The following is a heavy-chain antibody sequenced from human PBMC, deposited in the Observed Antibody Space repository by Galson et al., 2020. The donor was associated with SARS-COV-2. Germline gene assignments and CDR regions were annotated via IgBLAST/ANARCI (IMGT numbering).Heavy chain of an antibody. CDR3: ATAPSTVTTAWFDP. Sequence: ASVKVSCKVSGYTLTELSMHWVRQAPGKGLEWMGGFDPEDGETIYAQKFQGRVTMTEDTSTDTAYMELSSLRSEDTAVDYCATAPSTVTTAWFDPWGQGTLVTVSS. V-gene: IGHV1-24*01. CDR2: FDPEDGET. D-gene: IGHD4-17*01. CDR1: GYTLTELS. J-gene: IGHJ5*02.